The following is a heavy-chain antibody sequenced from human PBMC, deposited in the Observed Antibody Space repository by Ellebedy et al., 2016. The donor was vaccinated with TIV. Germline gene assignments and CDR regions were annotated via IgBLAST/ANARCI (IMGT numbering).Heavy chain of an antibody. J-gene: IGHJ4*02. V-gene: IGHV3-33*03. D-gene: IGHD2-15*01. CDR1: GFTFSSYG. Sequence: GESLKISCAASGFTFSSYGMHWVRQAPGKGLEWVAAIRNDGNNAYYADSVRGRFTISRENAKNSLYLQMNSLRAEDTAVYYCATGARSEGGYWGQGTLVTVSS. CDR2: IRNDGNNA. CDR3: ATGARSEGGY.